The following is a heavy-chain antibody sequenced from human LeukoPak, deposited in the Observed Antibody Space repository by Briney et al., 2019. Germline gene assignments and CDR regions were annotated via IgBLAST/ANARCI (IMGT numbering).Heavy chain of an antibody. CDR1: GGSFSGYY. Sequence: SETLSLTCAVYGGSFSGYYWSWIRQPPGKGLEWIGEINHSGSTNYNPSLKSRVTISVDTSKNQFSLKLSSVTAADTAVYYCVRAGRLPFDYWGQGTLVTVSS. CDR3: VRAGRLPFDY. CDR2: INHSGST. V-gene: IGHV4-34*01. J-gene: IGHJ4*02. D-gene: IGHD6-25*01.